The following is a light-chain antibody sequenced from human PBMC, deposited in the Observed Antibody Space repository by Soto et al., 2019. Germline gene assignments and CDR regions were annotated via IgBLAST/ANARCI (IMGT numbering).Light chain of an antibody. CDR2: DAS. CDR3: QQYHRYST. V-gene: IGKV1-5*01. CDR1: QSISSW. Sequence: DIQMTQSPSTLSASVGDRITITCRASQSISSWLAWYQQKPGKAPKLLINDASTLESGVPSRFSGSGSGTEFTLTISSLQPDDFATYYCQQYHRYSTFGGGTKVDIK. J-gene: IGKJ4*01.